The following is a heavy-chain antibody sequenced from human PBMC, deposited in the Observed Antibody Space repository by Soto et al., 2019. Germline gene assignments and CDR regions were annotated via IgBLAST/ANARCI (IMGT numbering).Heavy chain of an antibody. J-gene: IGHJ3*01. Sequence: QMQLVQSGPEVKKPGTSVKVSCKASGFTFTRSAVQWVRQARGQRPEWIGWIVVGSGNTNYAQKFQERGTITRDMSTSTAYMDLSSLRSEDTAVYYCAAFATTGDAFDVWGQGTMVTVSS. V-gene: IGHV1-58*01. CDR2: IVVGSGNT. CDR3: AAFATTGDAFDV. D-gene: IGHD4-17*01. CDR1: GFTFTRSA.